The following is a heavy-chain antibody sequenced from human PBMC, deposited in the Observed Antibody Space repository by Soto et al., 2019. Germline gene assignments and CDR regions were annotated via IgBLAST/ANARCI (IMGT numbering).Heavy chain of an antibody. CDR3: ARTTPDYYVWGSYRLMDWFDP. D-gene: IGHD3-16*02. CDR2: ISAYNGNT. V-gene: IGHV1-18*01. CDR1: GYTFTSYG. J-gene: IGHJ5*02. Sequence: ASVKVSCKASGYTFTSYGISWVRQAPGQGLEWMGWISAYNGNTNYAQELQGRVTMTTDTSTSTAYMELRSLRSDDTAVYYCARTTPDYYVWGSYRLMDWFDPWGQGTLVTVSS.